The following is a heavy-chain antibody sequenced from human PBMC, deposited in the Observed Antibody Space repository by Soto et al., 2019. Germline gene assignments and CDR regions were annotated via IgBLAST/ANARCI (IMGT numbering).Heavy chain of an antibody. CDR1: GFTFSNYA. J-gene: IGHJ6*02. V-gene: IGHV3-30-3*01. Sequence: QVHLVESGGGVVQPGRSLRLSCAASGFTFSNYAMHWVRQAPGKGLERVAVISYDGSDKYNANSVKGRFTISRDNSQKTLYLQMNSLRAKDTAVYYCARDTGPNGDNYYYFGMDVWGQGTTVTVSS. D-gene: IGHD2-21*02. CDR2: ISYDGSDK. CDR3: ARDTGPNGDNYYYFGMDV.